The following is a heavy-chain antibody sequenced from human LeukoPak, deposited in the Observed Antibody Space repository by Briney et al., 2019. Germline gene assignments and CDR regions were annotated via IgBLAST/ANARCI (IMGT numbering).Heavy chain of an antibody. V-gene: IGHV3-15*01. CDR3: TIMDIVVVVAADYGDYETEFDY. Sequence: GGSLRLSCSASGFTFNNAWMSWVRQAPGKGLEWVGRIKSNTDGGTTDYPVFATGRFSISRDDSKSIAYLQMNSLKTEGTAVYYCTIMDIVVVVAADYGDYETEFDYWGQGTLVTVSS. CDR2: IKSNTDGGTT. D-gene: IGHD2-15*01. CDR1: GFTFNNAW. J-gene: IGHJ4*02.